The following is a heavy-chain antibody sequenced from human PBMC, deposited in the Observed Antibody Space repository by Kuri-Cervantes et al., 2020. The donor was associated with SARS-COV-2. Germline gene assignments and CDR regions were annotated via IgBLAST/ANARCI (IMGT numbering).Heavy chain of an antibody. CDR2: INPSGGST. J-gene: IGHJ4*02. CDR3: ARAARGIVVVINLDY. V-gene: IGHV1-46*01. D-gene: IGHD3-22*01. Sequence: ASVKVSCKASGYTFTSYGISWVRQAPGQGLEWMGIINPSGGSTSYAQKFQGRVTMTRDTSTSTVYMELSSLRSEDTAVYYCARAARGIVVVINLDYWGQGTLVTVSS. CDR1: GYTFTSYG.